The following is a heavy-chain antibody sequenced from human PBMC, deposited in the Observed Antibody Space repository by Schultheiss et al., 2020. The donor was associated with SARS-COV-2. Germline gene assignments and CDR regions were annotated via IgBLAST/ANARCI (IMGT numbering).Heavy chain of an antibody. Sequence: SETLSLTCTVSGGSISSGSYYWSWIRQPPGKGLEWIGEINHSGSTNYNPSLKSRVTISVDTSKNQFSLKLSSVTAADTAVYYCARDSVGARVAAAFDYWGQGTLVTVSS. D-gene: IGHD6-13*01. CDR3: ARDSVGARVAAAFDY. V-gene: IGHV4-39*07. CDR2: INHSGST. J-gene: IGHJ4*02. CDR1: GGSISSGSYY.